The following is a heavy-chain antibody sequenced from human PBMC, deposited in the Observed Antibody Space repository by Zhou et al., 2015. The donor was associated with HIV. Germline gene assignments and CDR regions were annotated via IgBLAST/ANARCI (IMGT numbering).Heavy chain of an antibody. J-gene: IGHJ6*02. Sequence: VQLVESGGGVVQPGRSLRLSCAASGFTVSSNYMSWVRQAPGKGLEWVTFISSDENHKYYAASVKGRFTISKDIAKNSLYLQMNSLRDEDTAVYYCARAPFGYNNGHESYYAMDVWGQGTTVTVFS. CDR2: ISSDENHK. CDR1: GFTVSSNY. CDR3: ARAPFGYNNGHESYYAMDV. V-gene: IGHV3-30*03. D-gene: IGHD5-18*01.